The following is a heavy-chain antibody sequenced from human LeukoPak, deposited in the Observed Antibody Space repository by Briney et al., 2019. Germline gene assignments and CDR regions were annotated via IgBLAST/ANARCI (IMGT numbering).Heavy chain of an antibody. CDR2: IRYDGRNK. Sequence: PGGSLRLSCAASGFTFSSYGMHWVRQAPGKGLEWVAFIRYDGRNKYYGDSVKGRFTISRDNSKDTLYMQMNSLRAEDTAVYYCAKEGYPGKEFWSGYYTVDVWGKGTTVIVSS. CDR3: AKEGYPGKEFWSGYYTVDV. J-gene: IGHJ6*04. V-gene: IGHV3-30*02. CDR1: GFTFSSYG. D-gene: IGHD3-3*01.